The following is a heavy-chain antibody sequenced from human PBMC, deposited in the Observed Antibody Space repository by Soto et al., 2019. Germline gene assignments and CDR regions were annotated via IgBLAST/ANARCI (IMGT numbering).Heavy chain of an antibody. D-gene: IGHD2-21*01. CDR1: GFTFSSYA. CDR2: ITSNGNYT. V-gene: IGHV3-64*01. Sequence: EVQVVESGGGLVQPGGSLRLSCAASGFTFSSYAMHWVRQAPGKGLEYVSVITSNGNYTDYASSVKGRFTISRDNSKNTLYLQMGSLRAEDMAVYYGVRRIPSGYGMDVWGQGTTVTVSS. CDR3: VRRIPSGYGMDV. J-gene: IGHJ6*02.